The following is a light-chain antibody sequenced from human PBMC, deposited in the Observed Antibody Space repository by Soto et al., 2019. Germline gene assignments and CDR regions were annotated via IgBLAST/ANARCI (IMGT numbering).Light chain of an antibody. CDR2: GAS. CDR1: QSVSSSY. J-gene: IGKJ2*01. CDR3: QKYGNSPPKT. Sequence: EIVLTQSPGTLSLSPGERATLSCRASQSVSSSYLAWYQQKPGQAPRLLIYGASSRATGIPDRFSGSGSGTDFTLTISRLEPEDFAVYFCQKYGNSPPKTFGQGTKVAIK. V-gene: IGKV3-20*01.